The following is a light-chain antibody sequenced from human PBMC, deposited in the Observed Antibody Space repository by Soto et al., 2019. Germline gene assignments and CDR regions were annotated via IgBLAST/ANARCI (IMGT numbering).Light chain of an antibody. CDR3: SSYTTRRTLL. V-gene: IGLV2-14*03. CDR1: NSDVGAYNY. Sequence: QSALTQPASVSGSAGQSITISCTGTNSDVGAYNYVSWYQQHPGKAPKLMIYDVSNRPSGVSNRFSGSKSGNTASLTISGLQAEDEADYYCSSYTTRRTLLFGTGTQLTVL. J-gene: IGLJ1*01. CDR2: DVS.